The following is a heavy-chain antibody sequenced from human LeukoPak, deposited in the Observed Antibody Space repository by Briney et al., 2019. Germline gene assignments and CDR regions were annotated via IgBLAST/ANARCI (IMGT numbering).Heavy chain of an antibody. CDR3: ARDRYYDATGKVDY. CDR2: IIAYSLNT. Sequence: AASVKVSCKASGYTFTSYGISWVRQAPGQGREGMGWIIAYSLNTNYAQNLQGRATITTDTYTSTAYMELRSMRYDDTAVYYCARDRYYDATGKVDYWGQGTLVTVSS. V-gene: IGHV1-18*01. CDR1: GYTFTSYG. D-gene: IGHD3-22*01. J-gene: IGHJ4*02.